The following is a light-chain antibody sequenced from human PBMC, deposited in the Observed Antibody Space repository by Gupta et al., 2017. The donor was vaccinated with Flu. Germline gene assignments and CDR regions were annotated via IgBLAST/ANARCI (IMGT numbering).Light chain of an antibody. J-gene: IGLJ2*01. CDR2: SND. V-gene: IGLV1-44*01. CDR3: AAWDDSLIGVV. Sequence: QSVLPQPPSASGPPGQRVTIYSSGSGSNIGSNTVNWYQQLPGTAPKVLIYSNDERPSGVPDRFSGSKSGTSASLAISGLQSEDEADYYCAAWDDSLIGVVFGGGTTLTVL. CDR1: GSNIGSNT.